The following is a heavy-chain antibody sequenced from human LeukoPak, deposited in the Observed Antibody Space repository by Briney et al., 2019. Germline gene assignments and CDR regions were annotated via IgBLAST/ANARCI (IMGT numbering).Heavy chain of an antibody. CDR3: TKKEVERNFDY. CDR1: GFTFSSYG. D-gene: IGHD1-1*01. CDR2: ISGSGGST. V-gene: IGHV3-23*01. J-gene: IGHJ4*02. Sequence: GGTLRLSCAASGFTFSSYGMSWVRQAPGKGLEWVPAISGSGGSTYYADSVKGRFTISRDNSKNTLYLQMNSLRAEDTAVYYCTKKEVERNFDYWGQGTLVTVSS.